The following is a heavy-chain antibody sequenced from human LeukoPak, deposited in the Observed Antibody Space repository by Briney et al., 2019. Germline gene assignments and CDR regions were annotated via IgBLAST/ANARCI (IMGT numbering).Heavy chain of an antibody. D-gene: IGHD1-26*01. Sequence: PGGSLRLSCATSGFTFSSYAMSWVRQAPGKVLEWVSGIGASGGSTYYADSVKGRFTISRDNSKNTLYLQMNSLRAEDTAVYYCAKEGSGSYLDYWGQGTLVTVSS. CDR2: IGASGGST. CDR1: GFTFSSYA. J-gene: IGHJ4*02. V-gene: IGHV3-23*01. CDR3: AKEGSGSYLDY.